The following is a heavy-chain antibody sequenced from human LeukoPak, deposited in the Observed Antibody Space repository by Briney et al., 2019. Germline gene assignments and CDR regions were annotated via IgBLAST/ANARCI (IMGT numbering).Heavy chain of an antibody. D-gene: IGHD1-26*01. CDR3: ARGRVGAAPDY. CDR2: ISSSSYI. CDR1: GFTFSSYS. V-gene: IGHV3-21*01. Sequence: PGGSLRLSCAASGFTFSSYSMIWVRQAPGKGLEWVSSISSSSYIYYADSVKGRFTISRDNAKNSLYLQMNSLRAEDTAVYYCARGRVGAAPDYWGQGTLVTVSS. J-gene: IGHJ4*02.